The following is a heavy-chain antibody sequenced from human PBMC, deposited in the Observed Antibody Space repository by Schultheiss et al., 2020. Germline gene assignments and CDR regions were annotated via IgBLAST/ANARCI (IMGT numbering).Heavy chain of an antibody. D-gene: IGHD3-22*01. Sequence: GESLKISCKGAGYSFTSYWIGWVRQMPGKGLEWMGIIYPGDSDTRYSPSFQGQVTISADKSISTAYLQWSSLKASDTAMYYCARQYYDSSGYPRGGYYYYGMDVWGQGTTVTVSS. CDR2: IYPGDSDT. CDR1: GYSFTSYW. J-gene: IGHJ6*02. V-gene: IGHV5-51*01. CDR3: ARQYYDSSGYPRGGYYYYGMDV.